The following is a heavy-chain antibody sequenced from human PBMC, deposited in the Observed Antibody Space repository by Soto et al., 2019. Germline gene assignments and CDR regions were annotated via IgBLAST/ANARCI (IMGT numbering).Heavy chain of an antibody. Sequence: EVQLVESGGGLVKPGGSLRLSCVVSGFTFSSYSMNWVRQAPGKGLEWVSSISSSSIYTYYADSVKGRFTISRDNAKNPVYLQMNSLRAEDTAVYYCARDFKESQYYYYCMDVWGKGTTVTVSS. V-gene: IGHV3-21*06. CDR1: GFTFSSYS. J-gene: IGHJ6*03. CDR2: ISSSSIYT. CDR3: ARDFKESQYYYYCMDV. D-gene: IGHD3-10*01.